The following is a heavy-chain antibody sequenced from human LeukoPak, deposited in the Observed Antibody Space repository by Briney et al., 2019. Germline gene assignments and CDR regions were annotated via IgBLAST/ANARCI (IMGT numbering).Heavy chain of an antibody. CDR2: IYYSGST. V-gene: IGHV4-59*01. CDR1: GGSFSGYY. Sequence: SETLSLTCAVYGGSFSGYYWRWIRQPPGKGLEWIGYIYYSGSTNYNPSLKSRVTISVDTSKNQFSLKLSSVTAADTAVYYCARVGYSSGYYTFDYWGQGTLVTVSS. J-gene: IGHJ4*02. D-gene: IGHD3-22*01. CDR3: ARVGYSSGYYTFDY.